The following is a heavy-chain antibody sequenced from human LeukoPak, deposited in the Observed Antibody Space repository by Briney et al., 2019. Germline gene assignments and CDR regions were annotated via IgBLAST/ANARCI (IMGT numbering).Heavy chain of an antibody. CDR3: ARVQLWSPYYYYGMDV. CDR2: INHSGST. V-gene: IGHV4-34*01. CDR1: GGSFSGYY. D-gene: IGHD5-18*01. Sequence: SETLSLTCAVYGGSFSGYYWSWIGQPPGKGVEWIGEINHSGSTNDNPSLKSRVTISVDTSKNQFSLKLSSVTAADTAVYYCARVQLWSPYYYYGMDVWGKGTTVTVSS. J-gene: IGHJ6*04.